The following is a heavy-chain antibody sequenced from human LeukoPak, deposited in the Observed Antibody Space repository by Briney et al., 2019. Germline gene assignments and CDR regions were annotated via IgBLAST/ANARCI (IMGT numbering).Heavy chain of an antibody. D-gene: IGHD3-9*01. J-gene: IGHJ5*02. Sequence: SETLSLTCAVSGGSISSSSYFWGWIRQPPGKGLEWIGSLSYSGSTYYNPSLKGRVTISVDSPKIQFSLKLSSVTAADTALYFCARSSDYTTLTGFNWFDPWGQGTLVTVSS. V-gene: IGHV4-39*01. CDR2: LSYSGST. CDR1: GGSISSSSYF. CDR3: ARSSDYTTLTGFNWFDP.